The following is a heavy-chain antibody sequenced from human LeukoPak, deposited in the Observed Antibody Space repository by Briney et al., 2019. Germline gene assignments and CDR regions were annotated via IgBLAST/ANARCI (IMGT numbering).Heavy chain of an antibody. J-gene: IGHJ4*02. CDR2: IKRKTDGETT. V-gene: IGHV3-15*01. CDR1: GLTFSNAW. Sequence: GGSLRLSYAASGLTFSNAWMSWVRQAPGEGLEWVGRIKRKTDGETTEYVAPVKGRFTISRDDSKNTLYLQMNSLKTEDTGVYYCATASSGLFYWGQGTLVTVSS. D-gene: IGHD3-16*01. CDR3: ATASSGLFY.